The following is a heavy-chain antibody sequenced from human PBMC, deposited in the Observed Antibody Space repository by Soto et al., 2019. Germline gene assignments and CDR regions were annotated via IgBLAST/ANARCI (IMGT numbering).Heavy chain of an antibody. CDR1: GGSISSGGYS. J-gene: IGHJ5*02. CDR3: DP. D-gene: IGHD3-10*01. V-gene: IGHV4-30-2*01. Sequence: PSETLSLTCAFSGGSISSGGYSWSWIRQPPGKGLEWIGYIYHSGSTYYNSLNTLFLLMNSLKDEDTAVYYCAKYVYDTGWNLPFDPWGQGTLVTSPQ. CDR2: IYHSGST.